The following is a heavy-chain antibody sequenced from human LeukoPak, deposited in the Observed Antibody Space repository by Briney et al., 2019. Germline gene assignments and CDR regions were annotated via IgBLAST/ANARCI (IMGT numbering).Heavy chain of an antibody. CDR3: ARHGGSCTFDF. CDR2: MYDSGST. CDR1: GGSISSYY. D-gene: IGHD2-15*01. V-gene: IGHV4-59*01. Sequence: PSETLSLTCTVSGGSISSYYWSWIRQPPGKGLELIGYMYDSGSTNYNPSLKSRVTISVDTSKNQFSLRLSSVTAADTAVYYYARHGGSCTFDFWGQGVLVTVSS. J-gene: IGHJ4*02.